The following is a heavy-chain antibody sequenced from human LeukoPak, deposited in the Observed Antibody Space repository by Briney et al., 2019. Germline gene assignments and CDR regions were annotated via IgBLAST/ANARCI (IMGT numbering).Heavy chain of an antibody. Sequence: SGTLSLTCAVYGGSFSGYYWSWIRQPPGKGLEWIGEINHSGSTNYNPSLKSRVTISVDTSKNQFSLKLSSVTAADTAVYYCAREGRRIAARPGWFDPWGQGTLVTVSS. V-gene: IGHV4-34*01. CDR3: AREGRRIAARPGWFDP. D-gene: IGHD6-6*01. CDR1: GGSFSGYY. CDR2: INHSGST. J-gene: IGHJ5*02.